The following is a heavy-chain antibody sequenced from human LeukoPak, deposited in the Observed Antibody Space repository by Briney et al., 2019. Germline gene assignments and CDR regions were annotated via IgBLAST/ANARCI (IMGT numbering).Heavy chain of an antibody. Sequence: GEPLKISCKGSGYSFTSYWIGWVRQMPGKGLEWMGIIYPGDSDTRYSPSFQGQVTISADKSISAAYLQWSSLKASDTAMYYCARQVYGDYEISLNDGHFFDYWGQGTLVTVSS. CDR1: GYSFTSYW. V-gene: IGHV5-51*01. D-gene: IGHD4-17*01. J-gene: IGHJ4*02. CDR3: ARQVYGDYEISLNDGHFFDY. CDR2: IYPGDSDT.